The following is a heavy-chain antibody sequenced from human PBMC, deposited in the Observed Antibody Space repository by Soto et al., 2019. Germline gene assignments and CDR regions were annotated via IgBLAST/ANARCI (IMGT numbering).Heavy chain of an antibody. D-gene: IGHD3-10*01. V-gene: IGHV3-53*01. Sequence: EVQLVESGGGLIQPGGSLRLSCAVSGFTVSNNYMSWVRQAPGKGLEGVSVIYSGGYTAYGDSVKGRFTISRDNSKNTLYLQINSRGAGATACFYWGTPPGGGGYWGQGTLVTVSS. CDR2: IYSGGYT. CDR1: GFTVSNNY. CDR3: GTPPGGGGY. J-gene: IGHJ4*02.